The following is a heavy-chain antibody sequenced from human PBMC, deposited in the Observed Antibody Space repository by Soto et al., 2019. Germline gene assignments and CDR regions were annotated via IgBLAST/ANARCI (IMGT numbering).Heavy chain of an antibody. J-gene: IGHJ5*02. CDR2: INHSGST. V-gene: IGHV4-34*01. Sequence: SETLSLTCAVYGGSFSGYYWSWIRQPPGKGLEWFGEINHSGSTNYNPSLKSRVTISVDTSKNQFSLKLSSVTAADTAVYYCARGRVVVVAARHYNWFDPWGQGTLVTVSS. D-gene: IGHD2-15*01. CDR3: ARGRVVVVAARHYNWFDP. CDR1: GGSFSGYY.